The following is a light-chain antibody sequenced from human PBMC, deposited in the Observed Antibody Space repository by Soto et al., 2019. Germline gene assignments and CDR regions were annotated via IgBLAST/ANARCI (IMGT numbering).Light chain of an antibody. CDR1: QSISSW. J-gene: IGKJ2*01. CDR2: DAS. CDR3: QQYDTYHT. Sequence: DIQMTQSPSTLSASVGDRVTITCRASQSISSWLAWYQQKLGRAPRLLIYDASRLESGVPSRFSGSGYGTEFTLTISGLQPDDFATYFCQQYDTYHTFGQGTKVDIK. V-gene: IGKV1-5*01.